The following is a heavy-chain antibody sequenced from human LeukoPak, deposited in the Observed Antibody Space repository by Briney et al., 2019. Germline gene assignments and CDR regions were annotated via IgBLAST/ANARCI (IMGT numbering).Heavy chain of an antibody. CDR3: ARRLKISQGGTTDY. D-gene: IGHD1-1*01. CDR1: GYRFTSYW. J-gene: IGHJ4*02. CDR2: IFPDDSDT. V-gene: IGHV5-51*01. Sequence: GESLKISCRGSGYRFTSYWIGWVRQMPGKGLGWVGIIFPDDSDTRYSPSFQGQVTISVEKSISTAYLQWNSLKASDTAMYYCARRLKISQGGTTDYWGQGTLVTVSS.